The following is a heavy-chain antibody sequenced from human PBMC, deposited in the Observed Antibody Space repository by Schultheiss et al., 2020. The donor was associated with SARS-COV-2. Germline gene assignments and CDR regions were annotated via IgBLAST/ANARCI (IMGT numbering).Heavy chain of an antibody. CDR2: ISSSGSTI. J-gene: IGHJ5*02. D-gene: IGHD3-16*01. V-gene: IGHV3-48*04. CDR1: GFTFSSYA. Sequence: GGSLRLSCAASGFTFSSYAMHWVRQAPGKGLEWVSYISSSGSTIYYADSVKGRFTISRDNAKNSLYLQMNSLRAGDTAVYYCARAIDGGWFDPWGQGTLVTVSS. CDR3: ARAIDGGWFDP.